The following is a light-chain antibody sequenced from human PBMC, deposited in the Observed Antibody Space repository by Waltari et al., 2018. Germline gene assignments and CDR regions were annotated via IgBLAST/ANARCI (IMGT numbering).Light chain of an antibody. Sequence: QSALTQPPSASGSPGQSVTISCTGTSSDVGAYNYVSWYQQYPDKAPQLMIYEVTQRLSGVPDRFSGSKSGNTASLTVSGLQAEDEADYYCISYAGNNKYVLGAGTKVTVL. CDR2: EVT. J-gene: IGLJ1*01. CDR3: ISYAGNNKYV. V-gene: IGLV2-8*01. CDR1: SSDVGAYNY.